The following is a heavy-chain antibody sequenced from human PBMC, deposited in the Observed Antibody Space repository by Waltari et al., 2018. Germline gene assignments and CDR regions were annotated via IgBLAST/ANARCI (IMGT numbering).Heavy chain of an antibody. CDR2: ITLYNGNT. V-gene: IGHV1-18*04. CDR3: ARDYSLDY. CDR1: GYRFGSYG. Sequence: QVQLVQSGNEVKEPGASMTVSCKASGYRFGSYGINWVRQAPGQGLEWMGRITLYNGNTNYAQKFQGRVTMTTDTSTNTAYMELRSLRSDDTAIYYCARDYSLDYWGQGTLVTVSS. J-gene: IGHJ4*02. D-gene: IGHD1-26*01.